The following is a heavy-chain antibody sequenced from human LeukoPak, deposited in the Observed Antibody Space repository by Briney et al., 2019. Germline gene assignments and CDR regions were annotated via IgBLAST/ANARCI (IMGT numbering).Heavy chain of an antibody. CDR1: GFTVRNNY. J-gene: IGHJ1*01. Sequence: GGSLRLSCAASGFTVRNNYMSWVRQAPGKGLEWVSIIYSGDNKYHADSVKGRFTISRDNSKNTLYLQMNSLRAEDTAVYYCARVAVADPYVQHWGQGTLVTVFS. CDR3: ARVAVADPYVQH. D-gene: IGHD6-19*01. CDR2: IYSGDNK. V-gene: IGHV3-53*01.